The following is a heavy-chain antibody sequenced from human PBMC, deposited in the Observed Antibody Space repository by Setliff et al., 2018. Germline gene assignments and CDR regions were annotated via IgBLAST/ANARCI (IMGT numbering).Heavy chain of an antibody. J-gene: IGHJ4*02. CDR3: ARDGGFRSGTWSLDQ. CDR1: GGSISSGDYY. V-gene: IGHV4-39*07. D-gene: IGHD3-16*02. Sequence: SETLSLTCTVSGGSISSGDYYWSWIRQPPGKGLEWIGTVSFSGSTYFNPSLKSRATILRDTSTNQFSLKLTSVTATDTAMYYCARDGGFRSGTWSLDQWGQGTLVTVSS. CDR2: VSFSGST.